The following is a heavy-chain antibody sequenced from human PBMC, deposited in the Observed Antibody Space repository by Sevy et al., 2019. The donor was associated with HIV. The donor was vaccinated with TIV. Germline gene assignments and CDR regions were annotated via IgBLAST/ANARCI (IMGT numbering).Heavy chain of an antibody. Sequence: GGSLRLSCAASGFTFSSYSMNWVHQAPGKGLEWVSYISSSSSTIYYADSVNGRFTISRDNAKNSLFLQMNSLREEDTAVYYCARGTGSGSYLGYYYYYYMDVWGKGTTVTVSS. CDR1: GFTFSSYS. CDR3: ARGTGSGSYLGYYYYYYMDV. D-gene: IGHD1-26*01. CDR2: ISSSSSTI. J-gene: IGHJ6*03. V-gene: IGHV3-48*02.